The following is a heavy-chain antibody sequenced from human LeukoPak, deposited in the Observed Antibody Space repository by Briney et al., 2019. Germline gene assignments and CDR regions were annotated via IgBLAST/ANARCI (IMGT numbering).Heavy chain of an antibody. Sequence: ASVKVSCKASGYTFTGYYMHWVRQAPGQGLEWMGWINPNSGGTNYAQKFQGRVTMTRDTSISTAYMELSRLRSDDTAVYYCARVLTDSSGYYHYYYYYMDVWGKGTTVTVSS. CDR2: INPNSGGT. CDR1: GYTFTGYY. J-gene: IGHJ6*03. D-gene: IGHD3-22*01. CDR3: ARVLTDSSGYYHYYYYYMDV. V-gene: IGHV1-2*02.